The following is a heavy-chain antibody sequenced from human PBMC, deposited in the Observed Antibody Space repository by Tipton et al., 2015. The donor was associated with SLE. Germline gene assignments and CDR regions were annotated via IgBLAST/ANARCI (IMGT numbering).Heavy chain of an antibody. CDR1: GYSISSGYY. D-gene: IGHD6-13*01. Sequence: TLSLTCTVSGYSISSGYYWGWIRQPPGKGLEWIGSIYHSGSTYYNPSLKSRVTISVDTSKNQFSLKLSSVTAADTAVYYCARPTKKYSGSWPFDYWGQGTLVTVSS. CDR2: IYHSGST. J-gene: IGHJ4*02. V-gene: IGHV4-38-2*02. CDR3: ARPTKKYSGSWPFDY.